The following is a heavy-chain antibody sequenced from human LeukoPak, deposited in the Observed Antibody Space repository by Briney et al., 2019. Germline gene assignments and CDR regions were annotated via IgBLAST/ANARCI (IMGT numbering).Heavy chain of an antibody. Sequence: GGSLRLSCAASGFTVSSNYMSWVRQAPGKGLVWVSRINSDGSSTSYADSVKGRFTISRDNAKNTLYLQMNSLRAVDTAVYYCARGRVGATFDYWGQGTLVTVSS. CDR2: INSDGSST. J-gene: IGHJ4*02. CDR1: GFTVSSNY. D-gene: IGHD1-26*01. V-gene: IGHV3-74*01. CDR3: ARGRVGATFDY.